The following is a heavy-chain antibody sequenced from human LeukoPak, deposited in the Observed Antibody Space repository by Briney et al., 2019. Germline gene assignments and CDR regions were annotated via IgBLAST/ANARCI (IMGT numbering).Heavy chain of an antibody. J-gene: IGHJ4*02. CDR3: AKDRDGDYVFDY. V-gene: IGHV3-74*01. D-gene: IGHD4-17*01. CDR2: INSDGSST. Sequence: PGGSLRLSCAASGFTFSSYWMYWVRQAPGKGLVWVSRINSDGSSTSYADSVKGRFTISRDNAKNTLYLQMNSLRAEDTAVYYCAKDRDGDYVFDYWGQGTLVTVSS. CDR1: GFTFSSYW.